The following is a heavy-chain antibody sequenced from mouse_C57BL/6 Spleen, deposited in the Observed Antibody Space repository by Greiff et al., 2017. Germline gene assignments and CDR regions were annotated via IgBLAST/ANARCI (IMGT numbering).Heavy chain of an antibody. CDR3: ARSPYDSNYVGFAY. J-gene: IGHJ3*01. CDR2: IYPGDGDT. Sequence: VKLQESGPELVKPGASVKISCKASGYAFSSSWMNWVKQRPGKGLEWIGRIYPGDGDTNYNGKFKGKATLTADKSSSTAYMPLSSLTSEDSAVYFCARSPYDSNYVGFAYWGQGTLVTVSA. V-gene: IGHV1-82*01. D-gene: IGHD2-5*01. CDR1: GYAFSSSW.